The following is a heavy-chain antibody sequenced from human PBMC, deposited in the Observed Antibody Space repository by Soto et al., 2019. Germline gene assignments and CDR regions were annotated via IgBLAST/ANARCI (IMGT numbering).Heavy chain of an antibody. V-gene: IGHV3-53*01. J-gene: IGHJ4*02. D-gene: IGHD3-10*01. CDR3: AKDGRGSGSHYNSFGY. CDR2: IYSTGTT. Sequence: EVQLVESGGGLIQPGGSLKLSCAASGFTVGNNYMSWVRQAPGKGLEWVSLIYSTGTTKYADSVKGRFTVSRDNAKNTQYIQMNSLRAEDTAVYYCAKDGRGSGSHYNSFGYWGQGTLVTVSS. CDR1: GFTVGNNY.